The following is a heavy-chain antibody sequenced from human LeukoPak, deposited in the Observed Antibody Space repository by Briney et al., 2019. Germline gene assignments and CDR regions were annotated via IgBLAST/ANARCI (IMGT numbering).Heavy chain of an antibody. CDR2: ISGLYGST. CDR1: GFTFGSYA. J-gene: IGHJ4*02. V-gene: IGHV3-23*01. Sequence: GGSLRLSCAATGFTFGSYAMTWVRQGRGKGLEWVATISGLYGSTFYSDSVKGRFTISRDNSRNTVDLQMNSLRVEDTAVYYCARDSSSGPVVTPLDYWGQGRLVTVPS. CDR3: ARDSSSGPVVTPLDY. D-gene: IGHD3-22*01.